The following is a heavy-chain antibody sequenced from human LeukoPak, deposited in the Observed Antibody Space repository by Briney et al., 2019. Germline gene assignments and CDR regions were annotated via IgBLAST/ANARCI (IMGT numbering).Heavy chain of an antibody. V-gene: IGHV3-30*18. CDR1: GFTFSSYG. CDR2: ISYDGSNK. CDR3: AKVSGYYDREDY. D-gene: IGHD3-22*01. Sequence: PGGSLRLSCAASGFTFSSYGMHWVRQAPGKGLEWVAVISYDGSNKYYADSVKGRFTISRDNSKNTLYLQMNSLRAEDTAVYYCAKVSGYYDREDYWGQGTLVTVSS. J-gene: IGHJ4*02.